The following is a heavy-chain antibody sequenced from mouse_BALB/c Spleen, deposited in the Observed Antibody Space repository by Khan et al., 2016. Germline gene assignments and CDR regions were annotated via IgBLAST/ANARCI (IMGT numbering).Heavy chain of an antibody. J-gene: IGHJ4*01. D-gene: IGHD3-1*01. CDR1: GYTFTSYW. Sequence: QVQLQQSGAELAKPGASVKMSCKASGYTFTSYWMHWVKQRPGQGLEWIGYINPSTGYTEYNQKFKDKATLTADKSSSTAYMQLSSLTSEDSAVYYGARVGGNYAMDYWGEGTSVTVSS. CDR2: INPSTGYT. V-gene: IGHV1-7*01. CDR3: ARVGGNYAMDY.